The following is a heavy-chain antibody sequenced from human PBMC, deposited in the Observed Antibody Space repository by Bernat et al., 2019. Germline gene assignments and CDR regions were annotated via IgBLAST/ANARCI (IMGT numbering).Heavy chain of an antibody. D-gene: IGHD5-24*01. CDR3: ARGRKRWEKNFDY. CDR2: INHSGST. V-gene: IGHV4-34*01. J-gene: IGHJ2*01. Sequence: QVQLQQWGAGLLKPSETLSLTCAVYGGSFIGYYWSWIRQPPGEGLEWIGEINHSGSTNYNPSLKSRVTISVDTSKNQFSLKLSSVTAADTAVYYCARGRKRWEKNFDYWGRGTLVTVSS. CDR1: GGSFIGYY.